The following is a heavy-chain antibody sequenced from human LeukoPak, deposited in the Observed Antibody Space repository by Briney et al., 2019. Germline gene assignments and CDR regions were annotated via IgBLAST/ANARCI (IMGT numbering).Heavy chain of an antibody. CDR3: AREAITIFGVVRTQTTYGPHRFDP. J-gene: IGHJ5*02. CDR2: IIPIFGTA. V-gene: IGHV1-69*05. D-gene: IGHD3-3*01. CDR1: GGTFSNYA. Sequence: ASVKVSCKASGGTFSNYAISWVRQAPGQGLEWMGGIIPIFGTANYAQKFRGRVTMTRDMSTSTVYMELSSLGSEDTAVYYCAREAITIFGVVRTQTTYGPHRFDPWGQGTLVTVSS.